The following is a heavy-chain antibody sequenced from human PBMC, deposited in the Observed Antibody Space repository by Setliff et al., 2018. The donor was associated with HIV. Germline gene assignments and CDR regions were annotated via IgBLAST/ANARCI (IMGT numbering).Heavy chain of an antibody. CDR1: GGSFSGYY. J-gene: IGHJ3*02. Sequence: PSETLSLTCAVYGGSFSGYYWSWIRQPPGKGLEWIGEINHSGSTNYNPSLKSRVTISVDTSKNQFSLKLSSVTAADTAMYYCGRVGFGELFGAFDIWGQGIMVTVSS. CDR3: GRVGFGELFGAFDI. D-gene: IGHD3-10*01. CDR2: INHSGST. V-gene: IGHV4-34*01.